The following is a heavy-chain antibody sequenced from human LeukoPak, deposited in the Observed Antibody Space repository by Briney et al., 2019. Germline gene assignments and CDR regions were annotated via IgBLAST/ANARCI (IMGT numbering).Heavy chain of an antibody. D-gene: IGHD3-10*01. Sequence: GASVKVSCKVSGYTLTELSMHWVRRAPGKGLEWMGGFDPEDGETIYAQKFQGRVTMTEDTSTDTAYMELSSLRSEDTAVYYCATALRYYYGSGSYYRGFDYWGQGTLVTVSS. J-gene: IGHJ4*02. CDR1: GYTLTELS. CDR3: ATALRYYYGSGSYYRGFDY. V-gene: IGHV1-24*01. CDR2: FDPEDGET.